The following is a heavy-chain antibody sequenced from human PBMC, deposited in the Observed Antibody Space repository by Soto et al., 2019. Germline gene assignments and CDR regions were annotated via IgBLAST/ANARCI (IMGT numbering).Heavy chain of an antibody. V-gene: IGHV3-13*01. Sequence: GGSLRLSCAASGFTFSSYDMHWVRQATGKGLEWVSAIGTAGDTYYPGSVKGRFTISRENAKNSLYLQMNSLRAGDTAVYYCARALRGFGELLPSSECLDVWGKGTTVTVSS. CDR3: ARALRGFGELLPSSECLDV. D-gene: IGHD3-10*01. CDR1: GFTFSSYD. CDR2: IGTAGDT. J-gene: IGHJ6*04.